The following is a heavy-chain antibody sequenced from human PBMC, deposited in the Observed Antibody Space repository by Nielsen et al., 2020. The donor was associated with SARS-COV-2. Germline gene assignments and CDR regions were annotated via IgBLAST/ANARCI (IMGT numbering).Heavy chain of an antibody. CDR3: AKAFRSSDWLRAAHYY. J-gene: IGHJ4*02. D-gene: IGHD3-9*01. Sequence: GESLKISCAASGFTFSTYAMSSVRQAPGKGLEWVSGIIGGGGRTHYADSVESRFTISRDDSKNTLYLQMNSLRGEDTAVYYCAKAFRSSDWLRAAHYYWGQGTLVTVSS. V-gene: IGHV3-23*01. CDR2: IIGGGGRT. CDR1: GFTFSTYA.